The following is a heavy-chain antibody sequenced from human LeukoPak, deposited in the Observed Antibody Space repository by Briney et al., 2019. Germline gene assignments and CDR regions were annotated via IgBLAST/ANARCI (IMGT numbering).Heavy chain of an antibody. CDR3: ARQGCIYYYYYGMDV. V-gene: IGHV5-51*01. Sequence: GESLKISCKGSGYSFTSYWIGWVRQMPGKGLEWMGIIYPGDSDTRYSPSFQGQVTISADKSISTAYLQWSSLKASDTAMYYCARQGCIYYYYYGMDVWGQGTTVTVSS. CDR2: IYPGDSDT. J-gene: IGHJ6*02. D-gene: IGHD2-8*01. CDR1: GYSFTSYW.